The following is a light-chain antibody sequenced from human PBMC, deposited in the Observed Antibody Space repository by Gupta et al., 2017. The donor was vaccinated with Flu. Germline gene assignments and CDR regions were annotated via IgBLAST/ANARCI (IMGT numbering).Light chain of an antibody. CDR3: ADWDDNLDGVI. CDR1: DSNTVRNS. Sequence: QSILSQPPSVYGAPGQSVTISCLGSDSNTVRNSVNWYQHYPGADPRLLIYSLRQGPCGVPARFSGSQSGISASRTISGLRSEGEADYYCADWDDNLDGVIFGGGTKVTVL. J-gene: IGLJ2*01. V-gene: IGLV1-44*01. CDR2: SLR.